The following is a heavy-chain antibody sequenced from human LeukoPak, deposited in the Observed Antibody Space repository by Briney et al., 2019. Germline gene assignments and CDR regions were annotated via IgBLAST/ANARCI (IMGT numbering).Heavy chain of an antibody. Sequence: GGSLRLSCAASGFTLSDYYMSWIRPAPGRGLEWVSYISSSSSYTNYADSVKGRFTISRDNANNSLYLQMNSLRAEDTAVYYCANQPVVTPGWYFDLWGRGTLVTVSS. V-gene: IGHV3-11*03. D-gene: IGHD4-23*01. CDR3: ANQPVVTPGWYFDL. CDR2: ISSSSSYT. CDR1: GFTLSDYY. J-gene: IGHJ2*01.